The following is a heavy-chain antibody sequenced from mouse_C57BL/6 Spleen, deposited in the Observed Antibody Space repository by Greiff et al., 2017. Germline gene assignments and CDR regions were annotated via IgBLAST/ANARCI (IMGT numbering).Heavy chain of an antibody. CDR3: ARGGGSFAMDY. CDR1: GYTFTDYY. V-gene: IGHV1-26*01. J-gene: IGHJ4*01. CDR2: INPNNGGT. Sequence: VQLQQSGPELVKPGASVKISCKASGYTFTDYYMNWVKQSHGKSLEWIGDINPNNGGTSYNQKFKGKATLTVDKSSSTAYMELRSLTSEDSAVYYCARGGGSFAMDYWGQGTSVTVSS.